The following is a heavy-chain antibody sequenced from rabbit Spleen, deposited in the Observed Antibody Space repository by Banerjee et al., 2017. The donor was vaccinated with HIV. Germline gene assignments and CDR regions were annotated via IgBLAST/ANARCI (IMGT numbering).Heavy chain of an antibody. V-gene: IGHV1S45*01. CDR1: GFSFSGSHY. CDR2: IYAGGSGTT. D-gene: IGHD1-1*01. CDR3: ARDTSSSFSSYGMDL. J-gene: IGHJ6*01. Sequence: QEQLVESGGDLVKPGASLTLTCTASGFSFSGSHYMCWVRQAPGKGLEWIACIYAGGSGTTYYASWAKGRFTISKTSSTTVTLQMTSLTAADTATYFCARDTSSSFSSYGMDLWGPGTLVTVS.